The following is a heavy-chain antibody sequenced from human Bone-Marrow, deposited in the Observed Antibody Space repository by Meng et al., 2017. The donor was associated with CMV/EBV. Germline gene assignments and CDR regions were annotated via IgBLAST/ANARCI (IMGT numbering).Heavy chain of an antibody. V-gene: IGHV3-48*03. CDR3: ARDLLLYGSGSYNDYYYRMDV. CDR2: ISSSGNTI. CDR1: GFTFSSYE. J-gene: IGHJ6*02. D-gene: IGHD3-10*01. Sequence: GESLKISCAAAGFTFSSYEMNWVRQAPGKGLEWVSYISSSGNTIYYADSVKGRFTISRDNAKNSLYLQMDSLRAEDTAVYYCARDLLLYGSGSYNDYYYRMDVWGQGTTVTVSS.